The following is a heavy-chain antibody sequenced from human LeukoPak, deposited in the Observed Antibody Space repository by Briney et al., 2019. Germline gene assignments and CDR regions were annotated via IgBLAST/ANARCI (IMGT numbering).Heavy chain of an antibody. V-gene: IGHV3-20*04. J-gene: IGHJ4*02. CDR3: ARWELSGRVMERLSWIDH. CDR1: GFTFDDFG. Sequence: GGSLRLSCTASGFTFDDFGMTWVRQAPGKGLEWVSGINWNGGGTGYADSVKGRFTISRDNAKKILYLQKNSLRVEDTAVYYCARWELSGRVMERLSWIDHWGQGALVTVSS. CDR2: INWNGGGT. D-gene: IGHD3-16*02.